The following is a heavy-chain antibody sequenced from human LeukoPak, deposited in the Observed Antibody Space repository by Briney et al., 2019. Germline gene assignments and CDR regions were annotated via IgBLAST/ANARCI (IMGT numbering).Heavy chain of an antibody. V-gene: IGHV4-59*10. CDR2: ISGSGST. D-gene: IGHD6-13*01. CDR1: GFTFSSYW. Sequence: GSLRLSCAASGFTFSSYWMSWVRQAPGKGLEWIGRISGSGSTDYNASLKSRVTMSVDTSKNQLSLKVISVTAADTAVYYCARGVIAAGGNDFGYWGQGTLVTVSS. J-gene: IGHJ4*02. CDR3: ARGVIAAGGNDFGY.